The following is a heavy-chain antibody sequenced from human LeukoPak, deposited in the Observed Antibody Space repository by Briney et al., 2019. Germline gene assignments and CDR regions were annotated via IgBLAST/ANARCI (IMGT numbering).Heavy chain of an antibody. J-gene: IGHJ3*02. CDR3: ARDYYDSSGSTGDAFDI. D-gene: IGHD3-22*01. CDR2: IYYSGST. Sequence: PSQTLSLTCTVSGGSINSGDYYWSWIRQPPGKGLEWIGYIYYSGSTNYNPSLKSRVTISVDTSKNQFSLKLSSVTAADTAVYYCARDYYDSSGSTGDAFDIWGQGTMVTVSS. CDR1: GGSINSGDYY. V-gene: IGHV4-61*08.